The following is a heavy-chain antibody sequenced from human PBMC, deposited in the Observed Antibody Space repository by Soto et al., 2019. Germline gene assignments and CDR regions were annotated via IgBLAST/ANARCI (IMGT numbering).Heavy chain of an antibody. Sequence: QVQLVESGGGVVQPGRSLRLSCAASGFTFSNYGMHWVRQAPGRGLEWVAVIWSDGSNEYYADSVKGRFTISRDNSKNTLYLQMNSLRAEDTSVYYCATDRGAAPFDFWGQGTLVTVSS. D-gene: IGHD3-10*01. V-gene: IGHV3-33*01. CDR3: ATDRGAAPFDF. CDR2: IWSDGSNE. J-gene: IGHJ4*02. CDR1: GFTFSNYG.